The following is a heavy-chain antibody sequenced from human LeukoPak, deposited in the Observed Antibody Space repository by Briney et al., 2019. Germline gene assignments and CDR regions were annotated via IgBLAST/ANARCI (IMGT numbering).Heavy chain of an antibody. CDR2: ISSSSSYI. Sequence: GGSLRLSCAASGFTFSSYSMDWVRQAPGKGLEWVSSISSSSSYIYYADSVKGRFTVSRDNAKNSLYLQMNSLRAEDTAVYYCARNRGDPSYFDYWGQGTLVTVSS. V-gene: IGHV3-21*01. D-gene: IGHD4-17*01. CDR1: GFTFSSYS. CDR3: ARNRGDPSYFDY. J-gene: IGHJ4*02.